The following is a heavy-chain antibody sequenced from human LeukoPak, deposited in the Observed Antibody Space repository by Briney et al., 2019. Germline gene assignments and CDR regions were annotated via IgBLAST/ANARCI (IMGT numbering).Heavy chain of an antibody. CDR1: GGSFSGYY. D-gene: IGHD3-22*01. CDR2: IYYTGST. Sequence: PSETLSLTCAVYGGSFSGYYWSWIRQPPGKGLEWIGSIYYTGSTYNNPSLKSRVTISVDTSKNQFSLKLSSVTAADTAVYYCRAHYYDSSGYDYWGQGTLVTVSS. CDR3: RAHYYDSSGYDY. V-gene: IGHV4-34*01. J-gene: IGHJ4*02.